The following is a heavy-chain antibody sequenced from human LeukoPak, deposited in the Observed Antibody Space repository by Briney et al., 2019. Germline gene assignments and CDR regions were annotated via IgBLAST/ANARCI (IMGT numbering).Heavy chain of an antibody. J-gene: IGHJ4*02. CDR2: ISTSSSYI. CDR3: ARVVWGQLTYYFDY. V-gene: IGHV3-21*01. D-gene: IGHD3-16*01. CDR1: GFTFSSYG. Sequence: PGGSLRLSCAASGFTFSSYGMSWVRQAPGKWLEWVSSISTSSSYIYYADSVKGRFTIFRDNAKNSLYLQMNSLRAEDTAVYYCARVVWGQLTYYFDYWGQGTLVTVSS.